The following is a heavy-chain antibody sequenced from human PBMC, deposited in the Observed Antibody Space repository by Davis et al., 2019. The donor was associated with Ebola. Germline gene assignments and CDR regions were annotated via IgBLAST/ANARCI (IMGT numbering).Heavy chain of an antibody. CDR3: ARDLVGVTPDGLDI. CDR1: GFTFTSYS. D-gene: IGHD1-26*01. Sequence: GGSLRLSCAASGFTFTSYSMNWVRQAPGKGLEWVSSISGRRDYIYYADSVKGRFTISRDNAKNALYLQMHSLRAEDTAVYYCARDLVGVTPDGLDIWGKGTMVTVSS. V-gene: IGHV3-21*01. J-gene: IGHJ3*02. CDR2: ISGRRDYI.